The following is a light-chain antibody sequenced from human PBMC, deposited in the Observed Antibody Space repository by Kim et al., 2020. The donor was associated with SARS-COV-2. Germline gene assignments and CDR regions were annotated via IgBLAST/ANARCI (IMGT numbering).Light chain of an antibody. CDR1: SSDVGGYKF. CDR2: DVT. CDR3: CSYTGYYNYV. J-gene: IGLJ1*01. V-gene: IGLV2-11*01. Sequence: GPSVTISCTGTSSDVGGYKFVSCYQQHPGKAPKLIIYDVTKRPSGVPDRFSGSKSGNTASLVISGLQAEDEADYYCCSYTGYYNYVFGSGTKVTVL.